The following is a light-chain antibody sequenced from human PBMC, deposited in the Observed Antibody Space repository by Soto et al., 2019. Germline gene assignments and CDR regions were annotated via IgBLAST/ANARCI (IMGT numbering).Light chain of an antibody. Sequence: EILLTQSPGTLSLSPGERATLSWRASQSVSSYLAWYQKKPGQAPRILMYDASTRATGIPARLRGSGYGTELTITISSMKHEDFAVYYCQQYHNWTITFGHGTRLEIK. V-gene: IGKV3-15*01. CDR1: QSVSSY. CDR2: DAS. J-gene: IGKJ5*01. CDR3: QQYHNWTIT.